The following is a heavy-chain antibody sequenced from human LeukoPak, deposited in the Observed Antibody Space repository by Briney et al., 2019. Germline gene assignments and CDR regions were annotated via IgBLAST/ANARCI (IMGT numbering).Heavy chain of an antibody. CDR2: IYYSGST. CDR1: GGSISSYY. J-gene: IGHJ4*02. V-gene: IGHV4-59*08. CDR3: ARLDCSGGSCYSGSFDY. D-gene: IGHD2-15*01. Sequence: SETLSLTRTVSGGSISSYYWSWIRQPPGKGLEWIGYIYYSGSTNYNPSLKSRVTISVDTSKNQFSLKLSSVTAADTAVYYCARLDCSGGSCYSGSFDYWGQGTLVTVSS.